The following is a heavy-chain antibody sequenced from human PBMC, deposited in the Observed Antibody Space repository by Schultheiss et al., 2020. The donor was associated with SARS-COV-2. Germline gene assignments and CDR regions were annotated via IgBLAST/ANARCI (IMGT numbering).Heavy chain of an antibody. Sequence: SETLSLTCTVSGGSISSYYWSWIRQPPGKGLEWIGYIYYSGSTNYNPSLKSRVTISVDTSKNQFSLKLSSVTAADTAVYYCARDGALRYFDLNTQNYAFDIWGQGTMVTVSS. CDR1: GGSISSYY. CDR2: IYYSGST. J-gene: IGHJ3*02. V-gene: IGHV4-59*12. D-gene: IGHD3-9*01. CDR3: ARDGALRYFDLNTQNYAFDI.